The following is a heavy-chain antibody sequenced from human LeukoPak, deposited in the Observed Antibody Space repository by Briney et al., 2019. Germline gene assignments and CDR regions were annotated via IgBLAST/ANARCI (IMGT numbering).Heavy chain of an antibody. D-gene: IGHD6-6*01. Sequence: PGGSLRLSCAASEFTFSNFWMSWVRQAPGKGLEWVANIKQDGSEKYYVDSVKGRFTISRDNAKNSLYLQMNSLTAEDTAVYYCATSSYFYGMAVWGQGTTVTVSS. CDR3: ATSSYFYGMAV. CDR1: EFTFSNFW. J-gene: IGHJ6*02. V-gene: IGHV3-7*03. CDR2: IKQDGSEK.